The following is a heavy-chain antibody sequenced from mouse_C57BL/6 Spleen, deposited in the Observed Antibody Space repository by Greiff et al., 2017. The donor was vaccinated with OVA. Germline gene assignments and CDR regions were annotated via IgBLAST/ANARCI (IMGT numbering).Heavy chain of an antibody. CDR1: GYTFTDYY. J-gene: IGHJ1*03. V-gene: IGHV1-26*01. CDR2: INPNNGGT. CDR3: ARGGLGQDWYFDV. Sequence: VQLQQSGPELVKPGASVKISCKASGYTFTDYYMNWVKQSHGKSLEWIGDINPNNGGTSYNQKFKGKATLTVDKSSSTAYMELRSLTSEDSAVYYCARGGLGQDWYFDVWGTGTTVTVSS. D-gene: IGHD3-3*01.